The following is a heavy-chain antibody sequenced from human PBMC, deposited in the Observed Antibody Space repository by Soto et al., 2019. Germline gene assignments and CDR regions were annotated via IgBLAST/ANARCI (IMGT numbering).Heavy chain of an antibody. V-gene: IGHV4-39*01. D-gene: IGHD7-27*01. Sequence: QLQLQESGPGLVKPSETLSLTCTVSGGSISSYYWGWIRRPPGKGLEWIGSIYYSGSTYYNPSLKSRASISVATSKNQFSLKLSSVPAADTAVYYCARRWGYSFDYWGQGTLVTVSS. CDR3: ARRWGYSFDY. CDR2: IYYSGST. CDR1: GGSISSYY. J-gene: IGHJ4*02.